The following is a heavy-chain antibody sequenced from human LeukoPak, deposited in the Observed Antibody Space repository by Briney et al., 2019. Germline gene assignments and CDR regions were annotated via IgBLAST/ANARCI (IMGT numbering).Heavy chain of an antibody. V-gene: IGHV3-7*03. J-gene: IGHJ4*02. D-gene: IGHD6-13*01. CDR2: IKQDGSEK. CDR1: GFTFSSYW. CDR3: AKGGPYSSSWGGKFDH. Sequence: PGGSLRLSCAASGFTFSSYWMSWVRQAPGKGLEWVANIKQDGSEKYYVDSVKGRFTISRDNAKNSLYLQMNSLRAEDTAMYYCAKGGPYSSSWGGKFDHWGQGTLVTVSS.